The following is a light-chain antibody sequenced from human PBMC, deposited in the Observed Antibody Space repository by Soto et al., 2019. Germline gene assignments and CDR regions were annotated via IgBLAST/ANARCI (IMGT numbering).Light chain of an antibody. CDR1: SSNIGSNY. CDR2: DNS. J-gene: IGLJ3*02. CDR3: GTWDSDLSAEV. Sequence: QSVLTQPPSVSAAPGQKVTISCSGSSSNIGSNYVSWYQQLPGRAPKLVIYDNSERPSGIPDRFSGSKSGSSATLGVTGLQTGDEADYYCGTWDSDLSAEVFGGGTKLTVL. V-gene: IGLV1-51*01.